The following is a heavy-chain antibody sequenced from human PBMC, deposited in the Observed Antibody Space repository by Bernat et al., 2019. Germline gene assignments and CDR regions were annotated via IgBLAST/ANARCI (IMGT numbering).Heavy chain of an antibody. Sequence: QVQLVQSGAGVKKPGASVKVSCKASGCTFSSYSISWVRQAPGQGLEWMGGIIPIFGTANYAQKFQGRVTITADKSTRTTYMELSSLRSEDTAVYYCARGPYYDSSGLFDYWGQGTLVTVSS. CDR3: ARGPYYDSSGLFDY. CDR2: IIPIFGTA. J-gene: IGHJ4*02. CDR1: GCTFSSYS. D-gene: IGHD3-22*01. V-gene: IGHV1-69*06.